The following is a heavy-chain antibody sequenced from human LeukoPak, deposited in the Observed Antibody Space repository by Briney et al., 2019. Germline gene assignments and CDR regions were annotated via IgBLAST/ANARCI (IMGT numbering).Heavy chain of an antibody. D-gene: IGHD1-26*01. CDR2: IRSNSDGGTI. CDR3: AREGQWELLGEYFDY. CDR1: GFTFSNAW. V-gene: IGHV3-15*07. J-gene: IGHJ4*02. Sequence: GGSLRLSCATSGFTFSNAWMNWVRQAPGKGLEWVGRIRSNSDGGTIDYAAPVKGRFTLSRDDSKTTLYLQMNSLRAEDTAVYYCAREGQWELLGEYFDYWGQGTLVTVSS.